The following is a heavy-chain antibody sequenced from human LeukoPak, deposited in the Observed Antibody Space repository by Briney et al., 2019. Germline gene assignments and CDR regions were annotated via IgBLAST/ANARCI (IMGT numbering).Heavy chain of an antibody. D-gene: IGHD6-13*01. Sequence: PGGSLRLSCAASGFTFRNYGMNWVRQAPGKGLEWVSGISPSGGGTYYADSVKGRFTISRDNSKNTLYLQMNSLRPEDTAVYYCAKVLGEYSIRSKPLDTWGQGTLVTVSS. J-gene: IGHJ5*02. CDR3: AKVLGEYSIRSKPLDT. CDR2: ISPSGGGT. CDR1: GFTFRNYG. V-gene: IGHV3-23*01.